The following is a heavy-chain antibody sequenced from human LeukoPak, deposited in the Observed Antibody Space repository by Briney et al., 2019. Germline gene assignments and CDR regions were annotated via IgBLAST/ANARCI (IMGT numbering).Heavy chain of an antibody. Sequence: SETLSLTCTVSGGSINTPNYYWGWIRQTPGKGLEWIGNIFYSGGTYYSPSLTSRVTISLDTSRNQFSLKLNSVAAADTAVYYCARANPMAAADPFDYWGQGTLVTVSS. D-gene: IGHD6-13*01. CDR1: GGSINTPNYY. J-gene: IGHJ4*02. V-gene: IGHV4-39*07. CDR3: ARANPMAAADPFDY. CDR2: IFYSGGT.